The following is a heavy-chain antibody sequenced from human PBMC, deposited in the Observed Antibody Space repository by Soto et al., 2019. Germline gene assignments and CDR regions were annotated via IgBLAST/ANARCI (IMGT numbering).Heavy chain of an antibody. Sequence: LSLTCTVSGDSISTFYWGWMWQFPGKELEWIGYVYYTGSTNYNPSLKSRVTISVDRSKNQFSLKLTSADAADTAVYYCARGRTVRNYADDSSDYFYFFDHWGQGTQVTVSS. CDR2: VYYTGST. J-gene: IGHJ4*02. V-gene: IGHV4-59*01. D-gene: IGHD3-22*01. CDR1: GDSISTFY. CDR3: ARGRTVRNYADDSSDYFYFFDH.